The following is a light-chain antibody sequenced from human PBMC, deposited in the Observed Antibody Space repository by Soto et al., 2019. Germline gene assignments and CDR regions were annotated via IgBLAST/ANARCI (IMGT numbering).Light chain of an antibody. V-gene: IGKV3-11*01. Sequence: ESVLTQSPATLSLSPGERATLSCRASQSVSSYLAWYQQKPGQAPRLLIYDASNRATGIPARFSGSGSGTDFTLTISSLEPEDFAVYYCQQRSNSFGGGTKVDIK. CDR1: QSVSSY. J-gene: IGKJ4*01. CDR2: DAS. CDR3: QQRSNS.